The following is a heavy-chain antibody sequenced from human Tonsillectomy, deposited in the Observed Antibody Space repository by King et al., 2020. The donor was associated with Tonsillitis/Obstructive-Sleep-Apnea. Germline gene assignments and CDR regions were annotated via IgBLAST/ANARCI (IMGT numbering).Heavy chain of an antibody. Sequence: VQLVQSGAEVKKPGASVKVSCKASGYTFTDYYIQWVRQAPGQGLEWMGIINPSGGSTSYARKFQGRVTITRDTSTSTVYMDLSSLRSEDTAVYYCARLRCIGGACYLNFDYWGQGTLVTVSS. CDR1: GYTFTDYY. J-gene: IGHJ4*02. CDR2: INPSGGST. V-gene: IGHV1-46*01. CDR3: ARLRCIGGACYLNFDY. D-gene: IGHD2-15*01.